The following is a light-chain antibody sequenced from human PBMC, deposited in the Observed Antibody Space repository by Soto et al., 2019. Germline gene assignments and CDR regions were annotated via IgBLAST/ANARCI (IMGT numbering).Light chain of an antibody. J-gene: IGLJ3*02. CDR2: DVS. CDR3: SSYTSSSTLWV. V-gene: IGLV2-14*01. Sequence: QSALTQPASVSGSPGQSITISCTGTSSDVGHCNYVSWYQQHPGKAPKLMIYDVSNRPSGVSNRFSGSKSGNSASLIISGLQAEDEADYYCSSYTSSSTLWVFGGGTKLTVL. CDR1: SSDVGHCNY.